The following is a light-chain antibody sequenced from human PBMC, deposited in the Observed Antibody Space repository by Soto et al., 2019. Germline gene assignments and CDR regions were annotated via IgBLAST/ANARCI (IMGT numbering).Light chain of an antibody. CDR3: QQSYDTLLT. Sequence: DIQMTQSPSSLSASVGDRVTITCRASQSTSIYLNWYQQKPGKAPKLLIYGASSLQSGVPSRFSGSGSGTDFTLTISSLQPEDFATYYCQQSYDTLLTFGGGTKVEIK. CDR2: GAS. V-gene: IGKV1-39*01. J-gene: IGKJ4*01. CDR1: QSTSIY.